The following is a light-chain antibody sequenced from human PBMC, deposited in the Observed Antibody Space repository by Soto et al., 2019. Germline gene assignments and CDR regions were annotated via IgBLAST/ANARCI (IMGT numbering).Light chain of an antibody. CDR1: QSISSW. Sequence: DSHRTHSPNTLSASVGDRVTITCRASQSISSWLAWYQQKPGKAPKLLIYDASSLESGVPSRFSGSGCGTEFTLTISRLQADDFVTYCCQQYNCHSYTFGQGTKVDIK. V-gene: IGKV1-5*01. CDR3: QQYNCHSYT. CDR2: DAS. J-gene: IGKJ2*01.